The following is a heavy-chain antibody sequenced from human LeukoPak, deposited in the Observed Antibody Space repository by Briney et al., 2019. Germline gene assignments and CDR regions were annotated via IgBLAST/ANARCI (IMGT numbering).Heavy chain of an antibody. CDR2: IYTSGST. CDR1: GGSISSGGYY. CDR3: AREGGESGSYAFDI. V-gene: IGHV4-61*02. J-gene: IGHJ3*02. D-gene: IGHD1-26*01. Sequence: PSETLSLTCTVSGGSISSGGYYWSWIRQPPGKGLEWIGRIYTSGSTNYNPSLKSRVTMSVDTSKNQFSLELSSVTAADTAVYYCAREGGESGSYAFDIWGQGTMVTVSS.